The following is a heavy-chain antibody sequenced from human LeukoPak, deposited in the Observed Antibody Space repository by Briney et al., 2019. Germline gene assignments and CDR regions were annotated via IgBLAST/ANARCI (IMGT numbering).Heavy chain of an antibody. CDR2: ISGDGGTT. D-gene: IGHD2-21*02. J-gene: IGHJ6*03. Sequence: GGSLRLSCTASGFSFNDFVMQWVRQVPGKNLEWVALISGDGGTTDYASSVEGRFTISRDNTQKSLFLEMNNLGAEDTALYDCAKSSLGDHGTSTGSGSPHYYYYLAVWGKGPTVIVS. V-gene: IGHV3-43*02. CDR3: AKSSLGDHGTSTGSGSPHYYYYLAV. CDR1: GFSFNDFV.